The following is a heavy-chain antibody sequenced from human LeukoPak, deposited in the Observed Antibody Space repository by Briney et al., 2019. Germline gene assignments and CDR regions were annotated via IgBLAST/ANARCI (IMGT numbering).Heavy chain of an antibody. CDR2: INHSGST. V-gene: IGHV4-34*01. CDR1: GGSFSGYY. J-gene: IGHJ4*02. Sequence: ASETLSLTCAVYGGSFSGYYWSWIRQPPGKGLEWIGEINHSGSTNYNPSLKSRVTISVDTSKNQFSLKLSSVTAADTAVYYCARLWRSGYDLGDYWGQGTLVTVSS. CDR3: ARLWRSGYDLGDY. D-gene: IGHD5-12*01.